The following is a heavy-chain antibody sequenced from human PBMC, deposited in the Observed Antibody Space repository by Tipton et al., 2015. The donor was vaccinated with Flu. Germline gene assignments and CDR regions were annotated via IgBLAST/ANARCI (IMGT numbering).Heavy chain of an antibody. CDR3: AREDSDLDSSYYNYYHRMDL. D-gene: IGHD2-21*01. J-gene: IGHJ6*02. Sequence: QLVQSGAEVKKPGASVKVSCKASGYTFTGYYMHWVRQAPGQGLEWMGRINPNSGGTNYAQKFQGRVTRTRDTSISTAYMELSRLRSDDTAVYHGAREDSDLDSSYYNYYHRMDLWGQGTTVTVSS. CDR2: INPNSGGT. CDR1: GYTFTGYY. V-gene: IGHV1-2*06.